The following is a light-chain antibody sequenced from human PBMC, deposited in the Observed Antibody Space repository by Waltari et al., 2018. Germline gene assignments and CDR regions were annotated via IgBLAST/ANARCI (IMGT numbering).Light chain of an antibody. CDR1: QSNVGDNV. CDR2: RND. CDR3: ASWDDSPTGRWV. J-gene: IGLJ3*02. Sequence: QTVLTQPPSTSGAPGQTVTISCSGTQSNVGDNVVNWYQQFPGAVPRLLIYRNDQRPSGVPDRFYGSKSGTSATLYSSGLRSEDEADYCCASWDDSPTGRWVFGGGTKVTVL. V-gene: IGLV1-44*01.